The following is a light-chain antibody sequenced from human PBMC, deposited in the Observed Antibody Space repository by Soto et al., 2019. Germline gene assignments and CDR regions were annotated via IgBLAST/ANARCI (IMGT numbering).Light chain of an antibody. V-gene: IGKV3-20*01. CDR3: QQYGSSPIT. CDR1: QSVSSDY. CDR2: VAS. Sequence: EIVLRQSPGTLSLSPGERATLSCRASQSVSSDYLAWYQQKPGQAPRLLIYVASSRATGIPDRFSGSGSATDFPLTISRLEPEDFAVYYCQQYGSSPITFGQGTRLEIK. J-gene: IGKJ5*01.